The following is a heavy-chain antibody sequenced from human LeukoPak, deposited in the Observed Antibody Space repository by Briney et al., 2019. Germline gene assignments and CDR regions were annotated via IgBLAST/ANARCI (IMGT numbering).Heavy chain of an antibody. J-gene: IGHJ5*02. V-gene: IGHV4-59*08. CDR3: ARHVYGSGQYNWFDP. D-gene: IGHD3-10*01. Sequence: PSETLSLTCTVSGGSISSYYWSWIRQPPGKGLEWIGYIYYSGSTNYNPSLKSRVTISVDTSKNQFSLKLSSVTAADTAVYYCARHVYGSGQYNWFDPWGQGTLVTVSS. CDR1: GGSISSYY. CDR2: IYYSGST.